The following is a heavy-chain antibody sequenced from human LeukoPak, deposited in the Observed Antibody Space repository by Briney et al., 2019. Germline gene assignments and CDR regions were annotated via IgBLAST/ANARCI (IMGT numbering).Heavy chain of an antibody. D-gene: IGHD5-12*01. Sequence: GGSLRLSCAASGFTFDDYAMHWVRQAPGKGLEWVSLISGDGGSTYYADSVNGRFTISRDNSKNSLYLQMNSLRTEDTALYYCAKVATDYYYMDVWGKGTTVTVSS. J-gene: IGHJ6*03. V-gene: IGHV3-43*02. CDR1: GFTFDDYA. CDR3: AKVATDYYYMDV. CDR2: ISGDGGST.